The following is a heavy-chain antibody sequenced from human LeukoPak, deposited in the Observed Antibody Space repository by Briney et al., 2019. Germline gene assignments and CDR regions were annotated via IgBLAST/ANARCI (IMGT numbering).Heavy chain of an antibody. Sequence: ASVKVSCKASGYTFSSYAISWVRQAPGQGLEWVGWMNPNNGGTVYAQKFQGRVTMTRDTSTGTSYMELNSLRSEDTAVYYCARGAIFGVTPRGYGMDVWGQGTTVTVSS. CDR2: MNPNNGGT. CDR1: GYTFSSYA. J-gene: IGHJ6*02. V-gene: IGHV1-8*02. D-gene: IGHD3-3*01. CDR3: ARGAIFGVTPRGYGMDV.